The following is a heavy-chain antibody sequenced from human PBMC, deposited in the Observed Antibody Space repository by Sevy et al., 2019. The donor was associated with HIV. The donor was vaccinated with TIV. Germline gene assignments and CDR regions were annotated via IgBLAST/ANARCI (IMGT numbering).Heavy chain of an antibody. J-gene: IGHJ4*02. CDR2: MYSSENT. V-gene: IGHV4-39*01. CDR3: ARQGGIVDRAFDY. CDR1: GGSISSSSYD. D-gene: IGHD2-21*01. Sequence: SETLSLTCTVSGGSISSSSYDWGWIRQPPGKGLEWIGSMYSSENTDYNPSLKSRVTIFVDTSKNQISLKLTSVTAADTAVYYCARQGGIVDRAFDYWGQGTLVTVSS.